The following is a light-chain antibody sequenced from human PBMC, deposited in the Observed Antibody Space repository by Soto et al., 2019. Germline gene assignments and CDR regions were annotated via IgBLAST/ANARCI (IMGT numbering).Light chain of an antibody. V-gene: IGKV3-20*01. Sequence: EIVLTQSPGTLSLSPGERATLSCRASQTVNSDYLTWYQQKPGQAPRLLIYAASSGATGIPDRFSGSGSETDFTLTINRLEPEDFAVYYCQYYGNSRITFGQGTRREIK. CDR1: QTVNSDY. CDR3: QYYGNSRIT. J-gene: IGKJ5*01. CDR2: AAS.